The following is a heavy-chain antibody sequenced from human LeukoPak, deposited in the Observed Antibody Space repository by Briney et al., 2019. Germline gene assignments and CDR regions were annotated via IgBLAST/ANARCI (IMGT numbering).Heavy chain of an antibody. CDR1: GFTFSSYA. J-gene: IGHJ3*02. V-gene: IGHV3-30*01. Sequence: GRSLRLSCAASGFTFSSYAMHRVRQAPGKGLEWVAVISYDGRNKYYADSVKGRFTISRDNSKNTLYLQMNSLRAEDTAVFYCARTSSGTRDAFDMWGQGTMVTVSS. CDR3: ARTSSGTRDAFDM. D-gene: IGHD1-1*01. CDR2: ISYDGRNK.